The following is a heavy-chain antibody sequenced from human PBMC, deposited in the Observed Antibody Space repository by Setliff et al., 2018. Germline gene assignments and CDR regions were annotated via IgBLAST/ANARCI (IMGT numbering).Heavy chain of an antibody. CDR3: TGHEDRNKCTSSSCYRENDAFGV. D-gene: IGHD2-2*01. CDR2: IYPGDSDT. J-gene: IGHJ3*01. CDR1: GYIFTNYW. V-gene: IGHV5-51*01. Sequence: PGESLKISCKASGYIFTNYWIGWVRQMPGKGLEWMGVIYPGDSDTRYSPSFQGQVTISADKSINTAYLQWSSLKASDTAIYYCTGHEDRNKCTSSSCYRENDAFGVWGQGAMVTVSS.